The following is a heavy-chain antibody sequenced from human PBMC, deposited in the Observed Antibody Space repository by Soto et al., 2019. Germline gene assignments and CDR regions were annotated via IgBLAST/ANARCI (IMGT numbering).Heavy chain of an antibody. CDR3: ARQPTTGDTDLWFGP. V-gene: IGHV4-39*01. CDR1: GGSISTSRSY. CDR2: IFYSGST. Sequence: NPSETLSLTCSVSGGSISTSRSYWAWIRQPPGKGLEWLANIFYSGSTFYNPSLASRVSVSVDTSKNEFSLKLRSVTAADTAVYYCARQPTTGDTDLWFGPWGQGTLVTVSS. D-gene: IGHD2-21*01. J-gene: IGHJ5*02.